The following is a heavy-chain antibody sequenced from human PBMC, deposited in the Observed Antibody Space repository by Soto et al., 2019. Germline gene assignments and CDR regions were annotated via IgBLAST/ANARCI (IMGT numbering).Heavy chain of an antibody. J-gene: IGHJ6*02. CDR3: ARELPQRQGRNMDV. D-gene: IGHD1-1*01. V-gene: IGHV4-31*03. CDR1: GGSMTSGDQY. CDR2: INHRGSL. Sequence: SETLSLTCTVTGGSMTSGDQYWTWIRHRPGEGLEWFGYINHRGSLYYNPSKSRVSMSVDTSKNQFSLNLSSVTAADTAVYYCARELPQRQGRNMDVWGQGTRSPSP.